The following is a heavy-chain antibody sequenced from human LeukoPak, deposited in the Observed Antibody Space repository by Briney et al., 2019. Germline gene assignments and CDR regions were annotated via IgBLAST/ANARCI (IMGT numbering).Heavy chain of an antibody. V-gene: IGHV1-2*02. CDR2: INPNIGGT. D-gene: IGHD3-3*01. CDR1: GYTFTGYY. Sequence: ASVKVSCKASGYTFTGYYMHWVRQAPGQGLEWMGWINPNIGGTNYAQKFRGRVTMTRDTSISTAYMELSRLRSDDTAVYYCARSAYYDFWSGLRGKWFDPWGQGTLVTVSS. J-gene: IGHJ5*02. CDR3: ARSAYYDFWSGLRGKWFDP.